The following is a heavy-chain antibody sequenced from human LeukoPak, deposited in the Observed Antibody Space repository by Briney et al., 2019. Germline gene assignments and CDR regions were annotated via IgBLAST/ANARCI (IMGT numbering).Heavy chain of an antibody. CDR2: IYYSGST. CDR3: ARAKGRYCSGGSCYPGYYYYGMDV. D-gene: IGHD2-15*01. V-gene: IGHV4-59*01. J-gene: IGHJ6*02. CDR1: GGSISSYY. Sequence: SETLSLTCTVSGGSISSYYWSWIRQPPGKGLEWIGYIYYSGSTNYNPSLKSRVTISVDTSKNQFSLKLSSVTAADTAVYYCARAKGRYCSGGSCYPGYYYYGMDVWGQGTTVTVSS.